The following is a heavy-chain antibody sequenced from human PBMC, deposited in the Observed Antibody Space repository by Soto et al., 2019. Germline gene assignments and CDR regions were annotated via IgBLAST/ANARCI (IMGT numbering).Heavy chain of an antibody. CDR2: IIPILGIA. CDR1: GGTFSSYT. D-gene: IGHD4-17*01. J-gene: IGHJ6*03. V-gene: IGHV1-69*02. Sequence: VKVSCKASGGTFSSYTISWVRQAPGQGLEWMGRIIPILGIANYAQKFQGRVTITADKSTSTAYMELSSLRSEDTAVYYCARMPDYGDYNYYYYMDVWSKGTAVTVSS. CDR3: ARMPDYGDYNYYYYMDV.